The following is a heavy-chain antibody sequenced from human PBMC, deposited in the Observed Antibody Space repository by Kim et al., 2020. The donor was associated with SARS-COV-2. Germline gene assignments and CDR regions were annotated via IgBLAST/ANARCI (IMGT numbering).Heavy chain of an antibody. J-gene: IGHJ6*02. CDR1: GGSFSGYY. CDR3: ARGSQYSSSWYFNYYGMDV. Sequence: SETLSLTCAVHGGSFSGYYWSWIRQPPGKGLEWIGEINHSGSTNYNPSLKSRLTISVDRSKNQFSLKLSSVTAADTAAYYCARGSQYSSSWYFNYYGMDVWGQGTTVTVSS. V-gene: IGHV4-34*01. D-gene: IGHD2-2*01. CDR2: INHSGST.